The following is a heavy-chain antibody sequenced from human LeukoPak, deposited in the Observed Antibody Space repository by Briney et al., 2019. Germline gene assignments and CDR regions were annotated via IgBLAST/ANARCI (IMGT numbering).Heavy chain of an antibody. CDR3: TTASITGVDY. D-gene: IGHD1-20*01. J-gene: IGHJ4*02. CDR1: GFTFSNAW. Sequence: GGSLRLSCAASGFTFSNAWMSWVRQAPGKGLEWVGRIENKTDGGTTDYAAPVKGRFTISRDDSKNTLYLQMNSLKTEDTAVYYCTTASITGVDYWGQGTLVSVSS. CDR2: IENKTDGGTT. V-gene: IGHV3-15*04.